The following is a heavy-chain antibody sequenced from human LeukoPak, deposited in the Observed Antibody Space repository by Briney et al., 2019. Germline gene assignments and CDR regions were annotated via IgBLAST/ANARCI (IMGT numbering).Heavy chain of an antibody. Sequence: SETLSLTCTVSGGSISSYCWSWIRQPPGKGLEWIGYINYSGATNYNPSLKSRVTISVDMSQNHVFLRLNSVTAADTALYYCARHGADHYDFWTGHQNWFDPWGQGTLVTVSS. CDR3: ARHGADHYDFWTGHQNWFDP. CDR1: GGSISSYC. J-gene: IGHJ5*02. D-gene: IGHD3-3*01. V-gene: IGHV4-59*08. CDR2: INYSGAT.